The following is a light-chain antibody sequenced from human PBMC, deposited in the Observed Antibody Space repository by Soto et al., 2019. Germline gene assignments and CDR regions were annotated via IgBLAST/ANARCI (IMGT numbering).Light chain of an antibody. CDR3: SSYTVSSLLDVF. Sequence: QSALTQPASVSGSPGQSITISCTGTSSDVCSFQYVSWYQQHPGKAPKLLIYAVSNRPSGVSDAFSGSKSGNTASLTISGLLAEDEADYYCSSYTVSSLLDVFFGGGTKLTVL. CDR2: AVS. J-gene: IGLJ2*01. CDR1: SSDVCSFQY. V-gene: IGLV2-14*03.